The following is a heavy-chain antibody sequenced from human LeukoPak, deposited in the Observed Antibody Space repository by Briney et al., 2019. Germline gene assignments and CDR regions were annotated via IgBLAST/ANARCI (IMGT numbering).Heavy chain of an antibody. J-gene: IGHJ4*02. D-gene: IGHD6-13*01. CDR1: GYNFKNYW. CDR3: ARRPRAQQPEDY. V-gene: IGHV5-51*01. CDR2: IFPDDSDA. Sequence: GESLKISCKGSGYNFKNYWIAWVRQMPGKGLEWMGIIFPDDSDARYSPSFQGQVTISADKSISTAYLQWSSLKASDTAMYYCARRPRAQQPEDYWGQGTLVTVSS.